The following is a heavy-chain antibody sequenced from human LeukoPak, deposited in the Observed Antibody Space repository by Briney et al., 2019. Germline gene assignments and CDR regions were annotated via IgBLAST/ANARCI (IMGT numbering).Heavy chain of an antibody. J-gene: IGHJ4*02. D-gene: IGHD3-22*01. CDR1: GRSFSGYY. Sequence: PSETLSLTCAVYGRSFSGYYWSWIRQPPGKGLEWIGEINHSGSTNYNPSLKSRVTISVGTSKNQFTLKLSSVTAADTAVYYCARVRNSYDSSGLVDYWGQGTLVTVSS. V-gene: IGHV4-34*01. CDR3: ARVRNSYDSSGLVDY. CDR2: INHSGST.